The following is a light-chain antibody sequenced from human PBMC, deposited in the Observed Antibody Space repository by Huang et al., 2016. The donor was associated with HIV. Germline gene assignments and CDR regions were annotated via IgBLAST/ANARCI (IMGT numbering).Light chain of an antibody. J-gene: IGKJ3*01. CDR3: QQYGRSPFT. Sequence: EIVLTQSPGTLSLSPGDRATLSCRASQSVSSNSLAWYRQKPGQAPRLLIFDASSRPTGIPDRFSGSGSGTDFSLTISRLEPEDFAVYYCQQYGRSPFTFGPGTKVDIK. V-gene: IGKV3-20*01. CDR1: QSVSSNS. CDR2: DAS.